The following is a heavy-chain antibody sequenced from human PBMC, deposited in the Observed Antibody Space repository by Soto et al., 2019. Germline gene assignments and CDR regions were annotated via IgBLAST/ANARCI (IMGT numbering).Heavy chain of an antibody. CDR3: AREGDVADAFDI. D-gene: IGHD2-21*02. CDR1: GFTFSSYS. V-gene: IGHV3-53*01. J-gene: IGHJ3*02. Sequence: PGGSLRLSCAASGFTFSSYSMNWVRQAPGKGLEWVSVIYSGGSTYYADSVKGRFTISRDNSKNTLYLQMNSLRAEDTAVYYCAREGDVADAFDIWGQGTMVTVSS. CDR2: IYSGGST.